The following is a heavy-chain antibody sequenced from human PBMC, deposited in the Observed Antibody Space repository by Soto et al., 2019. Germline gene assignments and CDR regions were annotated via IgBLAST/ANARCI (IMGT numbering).Heavy chain of an antibody. CDR3: ARQGIAAAGTLDY. CDR1: GGSISSCSYY. V-gene: IGHV4-39*01. Sequence: SETLSLTCTVSGGSISSCSYYWGWIRQPPGKGLEWIGSIYYSGSTYYNPSLKSRVTISVDTSKNQFSLKLSSVTAADTAVYYCARQGIAAAGTLDYWGQGTLVTVSS. J-gene: IGHJ4*02. CDR2: IYYSGST. D-gene: IGHD6-13*01.